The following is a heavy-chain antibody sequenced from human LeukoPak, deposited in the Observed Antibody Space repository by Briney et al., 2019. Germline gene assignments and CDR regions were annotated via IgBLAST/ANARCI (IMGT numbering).Heavy chain of an antibody. CDR3: ARVNHYDFWSGGDYFDY. CDR2: IKPDGSEK. D-gene: IGHD3-3*01. CDR1: GLSFSSYW. Sequence: GGSLRLSCAASGLSFSSYWMTWVRQAPGKGLEWVANIKPDGSEKYYVDSVKGRFTISRDNAKNSLYLQMNNLRAEDTAVYYCARVNHYDFWSGGDYFDYWGQGTLVTVSS. J-gene: IGHJ4*02. V-gene: IGHV3-7*01.